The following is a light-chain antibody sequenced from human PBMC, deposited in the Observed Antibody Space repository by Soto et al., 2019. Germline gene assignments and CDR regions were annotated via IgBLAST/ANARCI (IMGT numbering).Light chain of an antibody. CDR1: QSISDW. J-gene: IGKJ1*01. CDR3: QHYNSYSEA. CDR2: KAS. Sequence: DIQITQSPATLSASVGDRVTITFRASQSISDWLAWFQLKPGKAPKLLIYKASTLKSGVPSRFSGSGSGTEFTLTISSLQPDDFATYYCQHYNSYSEAFGQGTKVDI. V-gene: IGKV1-5*03.